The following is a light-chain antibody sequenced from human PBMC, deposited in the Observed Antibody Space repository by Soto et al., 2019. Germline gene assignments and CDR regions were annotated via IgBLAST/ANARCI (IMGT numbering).Light chain of an antibody. CDR1: QSVSSSY. CDR2: GAS. Sequence: EIVLTQSPGTLSLSPGERATLSCRASQSVSSSYLAWYQQKPGQAPRLLLYGASSRATGIPDRFSGSGPGTDFTLTISRLEPEEFAVYYCQQYGSSFTFGPGTKVDIK. J-gene: IGKJ3*01. V-gene: IGKV3-20*01. CDR3: QQYGSSFT.